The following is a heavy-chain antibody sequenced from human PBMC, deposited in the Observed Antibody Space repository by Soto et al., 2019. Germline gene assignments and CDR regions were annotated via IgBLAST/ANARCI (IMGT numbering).Heavy chain of an antibody. CDR2: IYYSGST. D-gene: IGHD2-15*01. V-gene: IGHV4-39*01. J-gene: IGHJ4*02. CDR3: ARHLVVAATPSYFDY. CDR1: GGSISSSSYY. Sequence: PSETLSLTCTVSGGSISSSSYYWGWIRQPPGKGLEWIGSIYYSGSTYYNPSLKSRVTISVDTSKNQFSLKLSSVTAADTAVYYCARHLVVAATPSYFDYWGQGTLVTVSS.